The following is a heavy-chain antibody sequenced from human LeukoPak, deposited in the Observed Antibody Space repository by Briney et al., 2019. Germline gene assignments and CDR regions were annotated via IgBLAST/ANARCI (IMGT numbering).Heavy chain of an antibody. Sequence: GGSLRLSCAASGFTFDDYGMSWVRQAPGKGLEWVSFINWNGVSTDYADSVKGRFTISRDNAKNTLYLQMNSLRAEDTAVYYCASGGIVGATWDGFDYWGQGTLVTVSS. D-gene: IGHD1-26*01. CDR3: ASGGIVGATWDGFDY. V-gene: IGHV3-20*04. J-gene: IGHJ4*02. CDR1: GFTFDDYG. CDR2: INWNGVST.